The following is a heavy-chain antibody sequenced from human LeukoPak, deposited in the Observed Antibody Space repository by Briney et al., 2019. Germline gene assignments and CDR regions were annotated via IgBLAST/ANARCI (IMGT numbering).Heavy chain of an antibody. CDR3: AKGGLSRAGLDF. Sequence: GGSLRLSCAASGFTFSTYAMTWVRQAPGKGLEWVSSISDRDHNTYYADSVKGRFTISRDNSKNTLYLQMNSLRAEDTAVYYCAKGGLSRAGLDFWGQGTLVTVSS. V-gene: IGHV3-23*01. CDR2: ISDRDHNT. D-gene: IGHD5/OR15-5a*01. CDR1: GFTFSTYA. J-gene: IGHJ4*02.